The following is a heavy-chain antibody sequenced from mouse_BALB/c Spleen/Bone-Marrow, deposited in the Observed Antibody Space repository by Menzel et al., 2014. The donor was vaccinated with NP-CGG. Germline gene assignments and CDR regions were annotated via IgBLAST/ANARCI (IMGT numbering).Heavy chain of an antibody. D-gene: IGHD2-2*01. Sequence: VQLKESGPDLVKPSQSLSLTCTVTGYSITSGYSCHWIRQFPGNKLEWMGYIHYSGTTNYNPSLKSRFSITRDTSKNQFFLQLNSVTTEDTATYYCARGYYGYDGAWFTYRGQGTLVTGSA. CDR3: ARGYYGYDGAWFTY. CDR2: IHYSGTT. J-gene: IGHJ3*01. CDR1: GYSITSGYS. V-gene: IGHV3-1*02.